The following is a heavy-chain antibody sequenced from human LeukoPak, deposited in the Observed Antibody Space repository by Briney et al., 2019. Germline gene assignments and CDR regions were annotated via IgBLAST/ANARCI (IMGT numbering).Heavy chain of an antibody. Sequence: GGSLRLSCAASGFTFSSYWMHWVRQAPAKGLVWVSRVNTDGSDISYADSVKGRFTISRDNAKNTLYLQMNSLRAEDTAVYYCARDLSPLVTMSSHWGQGTLVTVSS. J-gene: IGHJ4*02. D-gene: IGHD3-10*02. CDR1: GFTFSSYW. CDR3: ARDLSPLVTMSSH. CDR2: VNTDGSDI. V-gene: IGHV3-74*01.